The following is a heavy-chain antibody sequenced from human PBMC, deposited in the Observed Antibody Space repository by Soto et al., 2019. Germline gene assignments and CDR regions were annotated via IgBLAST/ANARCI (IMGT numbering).Heavy chain of an antibody. Sequence: GGSLRLSCAASGFTFSSYWMSWVRQAPGKGLEWVANIKQDGSEKNYVDSAKGRFTISRDNAKNSLYLQMNSLRAEDTAVYYCARDGVITFGGVIVTDRFDYWGQGTPVTVSS. D-gene: IGHD3-16*02. J-gene: IGHJ4*02. V-gene: IGHV3-7*01. CDR3: ARDGVITFGGVIVTDRFDY. CDR2: IKQDGSEK. CDR1: GFTFSSYW.